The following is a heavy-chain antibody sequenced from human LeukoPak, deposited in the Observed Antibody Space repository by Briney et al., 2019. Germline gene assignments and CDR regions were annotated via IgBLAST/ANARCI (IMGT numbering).Heavy chain of an antibody. V-gene: IGHV4-39*07. CDR3: ARGIQLWSYYFDY. J-gene: IGHJ4*02. CDR1: GGSISSSSYY. CDR2: IYHSGST. D-gene: IGHD5-18*01. Sequence: SETLSLTCTVSGGSISSSSYYWGWIRQPPGKGLEWIGYIYHSGSTNYNPSLKSRVTISIDTSKNQFSLKLSSVTAADTAVYYCARGIQLWSYYFDYWGQGTLVTVSS.